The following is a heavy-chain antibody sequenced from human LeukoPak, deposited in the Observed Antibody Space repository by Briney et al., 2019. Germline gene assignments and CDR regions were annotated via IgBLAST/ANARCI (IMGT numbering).Heavy chain of an antibody. CDR3: ARAAVYSSPFDY. J-gene: IGHJ4*02. Sequence: SETLSLTCAVSGYSISSGYYWGWIRQPPGKGLEWIGSIYHSGSTYYNPSLKSRVTISVDTSKNQFSLKLSSVTAADTAVYYCARAAVYSSPFDYWGRGTLVTVSS. CDR2: IYHSGST. D-gene: IGHD6-19*01. V-gene: IGHV4-38-2*01. CDR1: GYSISSGYY.